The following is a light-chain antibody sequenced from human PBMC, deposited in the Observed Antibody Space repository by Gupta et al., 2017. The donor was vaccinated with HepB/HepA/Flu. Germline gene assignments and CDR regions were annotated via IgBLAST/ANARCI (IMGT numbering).Light chain of an antibody. J-gene: IGLJ3*02. Sequence: QSALTQPRSVSGSPGQSVTIFCTTTSSYVATYNFVSWYQQHPGKVPKLMIYDVTKRPSGVPDRFSGSKSGNTASLTISGLQAEDEAEYYCCSYAAYNTWVFGGGTKVTVL. V-gene: IGLV2-11*01. CDR2: DVT. CDR3: CSYAAYNTWV. CDR1: SSYVATYNF.